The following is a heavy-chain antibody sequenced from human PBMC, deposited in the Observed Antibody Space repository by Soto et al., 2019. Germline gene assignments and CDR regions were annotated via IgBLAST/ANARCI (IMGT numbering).Heavy chain of an antibody. CDR2: IYYSGST. J-gene: IGHJ4*02. CDR1: GGSISSGDYY. D-gene: IGHD3-10*01. CDR3: ARGKYYYGSGSSNAFDY. Sequence: SETLSLTCTVSGGSISSGDYYWSWIRQPPGKGLEWIGYIYYSGSTYYNPSLKSRVTISVDTSKNQFSLKLSSVTAADTAVYYCARGKYYYGSGSSNAFDYWGQGTLVTVSS. V-gene: IGHV4-30-4*01.